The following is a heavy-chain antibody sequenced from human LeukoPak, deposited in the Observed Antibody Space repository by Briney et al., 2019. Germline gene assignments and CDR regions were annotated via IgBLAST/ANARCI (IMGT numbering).Heavy chain of an antibody. V-gene: IGHV3-30*03. CDR3: ARDQYYYDSSGYPT. CDR2: ISYDGSNK. CDR1: GLPFSCCG. J-gene: IGHJ4*02. Sequence: PGGSLRLSCAASGLPFSCCGMHWVRQAPGKGLEWLAVISYDGSNKYYADSVKGRFTISRDNAKNSLYLQMNSLRDEDTAVYYCARDQYYYDSSGYPTWGQGTLVTVTS. D-gene: IGHD3-22*01.